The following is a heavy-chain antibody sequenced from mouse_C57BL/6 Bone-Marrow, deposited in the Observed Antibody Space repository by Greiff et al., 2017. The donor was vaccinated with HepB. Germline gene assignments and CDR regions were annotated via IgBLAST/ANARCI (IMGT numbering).Heavy chain of an antibody. CDR3: ARQGGMVTAVDY. CDR2: ISNGGGST. V-gene: IGHV5-12*01. D-gene: IGHD2-2*01. J-gene: IGHJ2*01. CDR1: GFTFSDYY. Sequence: EVMLVESGGGLVQPGGSLKLSCAASGFTFSDYYMYWVRQTPEKRLEWVAYISNGGGSTYYPDTVKGRITISRDKAKNTPNLQMSRLKSEDTAVYYCARQGGMVTAVDYWGQGTTLTVSS.